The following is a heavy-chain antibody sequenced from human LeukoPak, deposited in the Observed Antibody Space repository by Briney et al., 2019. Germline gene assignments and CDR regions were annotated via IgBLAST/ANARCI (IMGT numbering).Heavy chain of an antibody. V-gene: IGHV1-69*13. D-gene: IGHD3-22*01. CDR3: ARGPHYYDSSGYDYYYMDV. Sequence: SVKVSCKASGGTFSSYAISWVRQAPGQGLEWMGGIIPIFGTANYAQKFQGRVTITADESTSTAYMELSSLRSEDTAVYYCARGPHYYDSSGYDYYYMDVWGKGTTVTVSS. CDR2: IIPIFGTA. J-gene: IGHJ6*03. CDR1: GGTFSSYA.